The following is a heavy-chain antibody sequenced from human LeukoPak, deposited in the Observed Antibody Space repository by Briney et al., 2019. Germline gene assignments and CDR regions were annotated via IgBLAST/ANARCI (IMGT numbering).Heavy chain of an antibody. D-gene: IGHD6-19*01. V-gene: IGHV3-72*01. Sequence: GGSLRLSCAVSGFTLSDYYMDWVRQAPGKGLEWVGRMRNKANGYTTEYAASVKGRFSISRDDSKNSLYLQMNSLRAEDTAVYYCARSSSGWAYFDYWGQGTLVTVSS. CDR2: MRNKANGYTT. CDR1: GFTLSDYY. CDR3: ARSSSGWAYFDY. J-gene: IGHJ4*02.